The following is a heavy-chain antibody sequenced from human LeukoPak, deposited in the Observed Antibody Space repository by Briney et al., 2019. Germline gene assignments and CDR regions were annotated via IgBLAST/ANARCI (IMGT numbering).Heavy chain of an antibody. V-gene: IGHV3-20*04. Sequence: SGGSLRLSCAASGLTFDDYGMSWVRQAPGKGLEWVSGINWNGGSTGYADSVKGRFTISRDNAKNSLYLQMNSLRAEDTALYYCAKDDRAVAGTGYFDYWGQGTLVTVSS. D-gene: IGHD6-19*01. CDR3: AKDDRAVAGTGYFDY. J-gene: IGHJ4*02. CDR2: INWNGGST. CDR1: GLTFDDYG.